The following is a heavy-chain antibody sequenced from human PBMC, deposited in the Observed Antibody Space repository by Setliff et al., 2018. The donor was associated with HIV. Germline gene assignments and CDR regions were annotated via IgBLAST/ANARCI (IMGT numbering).Heavy chain of an antibody. CDR2: ISGSGSTT. D-gene: IGHD3-22*01. J-gene: IGHJ4*02. CDR1: GFTFSRYS. Sequence: PGGSLRLSCAASGFTFSRYSMNWVRQAPGKGLQWVSSISGSGSTTNYADSVKGRFTISRDNSKSTLYLQMNSLRDGDTALYYCAKQMKSMGPYDGFDIWGRGTLVTVSS. CDR3: AKQMKSMGPYDGFDI. V-gene: IGHV3-23*01.